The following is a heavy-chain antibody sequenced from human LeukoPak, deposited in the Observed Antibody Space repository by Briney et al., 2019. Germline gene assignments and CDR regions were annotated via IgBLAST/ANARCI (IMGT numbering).Heavy chain of an antibody. CDR2: ISGSGGNT. V-gene: IGHV3-23*01. CDR3: AKDSMEWLYYFDY. CDR1: GFTFSSYA. Sequence: GGSLRLSCAASGFTFSSYAMSWVRQAPGKGLEWVSAISGSGGNTYYADSVRGRFTISRDNSKNTLYLQMNSLRAEDTAVYYCAKDSMEWLYYFDYWGQGTLVTVSS. J-gene: IGHJ4*02. D-gene: IGHD3-3*01.